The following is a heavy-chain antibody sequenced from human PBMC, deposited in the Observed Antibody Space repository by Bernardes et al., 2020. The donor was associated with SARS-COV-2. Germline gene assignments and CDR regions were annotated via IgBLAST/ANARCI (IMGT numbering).Heavy chain of an antibody. CDR3: AHRLRSRRWYYFDY. V-gene: IGHV2-5*02. CDR1: GFSLSTDGVS. J-gene: IGHJ4*02. CDR2: IYWDDET. Sequence: SGPTLVKPTQTLTLTCTYSGFSLSTDGVSVGWIRQPPGQALEWLALIYWDDETRYRPSLKSRLTITKDTSKNQVVLTMTNMDPVDTATYYCAHRLRSRRWYYFDYWGQGTLVSVSS. D-gene: IGHD6-13*01.